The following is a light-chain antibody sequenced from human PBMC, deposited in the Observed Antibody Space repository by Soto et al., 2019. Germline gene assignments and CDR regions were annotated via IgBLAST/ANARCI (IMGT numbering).Light chain of an antibody. CDR2: TAA. CDR3: QQSYSTQYT. CDR1: QRITTY. Sequence: IQMTQSPSSLSASVGDRVTITCRASQRITTYLNWYQQKPGKAPKLLISTAATLQGGVPSRFSGSGSGTEFPHHITTHQPDDYATYFCQQSYSTQYTFGPGTKLEIK. J-gene: IGKJ2*01. V-gene: IGKV1-39*01.